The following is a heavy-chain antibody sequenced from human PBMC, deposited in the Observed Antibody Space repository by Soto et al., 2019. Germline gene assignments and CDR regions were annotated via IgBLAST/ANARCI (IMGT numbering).Heavy chain of an antibody. CDR1: GYKFTSSW. J-gene: IGHJ5*02. D-gene: IGHD3-22*01. Sequence: GESLKISCRTSGYKFTSSWIAWVRQMPGKGLEWMGIILPSDSDTRYGPSFQGQVTISADRSTSTVFLQWASLKASDTAVYFCARKDKSGYFNWFDPWGQGTLVTVSS. V-gene: IGHV5-51*01. CDR3: ARKDKSGYFNWFDP. CDR2: ILPSDSDT.